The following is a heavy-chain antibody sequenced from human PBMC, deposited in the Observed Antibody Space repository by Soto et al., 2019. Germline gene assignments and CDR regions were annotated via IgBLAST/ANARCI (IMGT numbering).Heavy chain of an antibody. D-gene: IGHD2-15*01. Sequence: SGPTLVNPTQTLTLTCTFSGFSLSTSGVGVGWIRQPPGKALEWLALIYWDDDKRYSPSLKSRLTITKDTSKNQVVLTMTNMYPVDTAIYYCAHNYRSGGTWYYFDYWGQGNLVTVSS. CDR2: IYWDDDK. J-gene: IGHJ4*02. CDR3: AHNYRSGGTWYYFDY. CDR1: GFSLSTSGVG. V-gene: IGHV2-5*02.